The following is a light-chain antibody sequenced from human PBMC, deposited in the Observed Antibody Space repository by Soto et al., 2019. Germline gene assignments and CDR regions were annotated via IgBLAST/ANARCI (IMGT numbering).Light chain of an antibody. CDR3: QQRSNWPST. Sequence: EIVLTQSAATLSLSPGDRATLSCRASQSVSSYLAWYQQKPGQAPRLLIYDASNRATGIPARFSGSGSGTDFTLTITSLEPEDFAVYYCQQRSNWPSTFGGGTTVEIK. CDR1: QSVSSY. CDR2: DAS. J-gene: IGKJ4*01. V-gene: IGKV3-11*01.